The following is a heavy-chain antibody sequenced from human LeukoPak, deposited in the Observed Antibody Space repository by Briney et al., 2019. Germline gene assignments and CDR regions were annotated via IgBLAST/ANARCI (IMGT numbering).Heavy chain of an antibody. Sequence: GASLQISGQGSGSIFTSYWIGWVRRLPGKGREGMGIIYPGYSDTRYSPSFQGQVTISADKSISTAYLQWSSLKASDTAMYYCARNSGSYYAFDYWGQGTLVTVSS. CDR2: IYPGYSDT. V-gene: IGHV5-51*01. CDR3: ARNSGSYYAFDY. J-gene: IGHJ4*02. D-gene: IGHD1-26*01. CDR1: GSIFTSYW.